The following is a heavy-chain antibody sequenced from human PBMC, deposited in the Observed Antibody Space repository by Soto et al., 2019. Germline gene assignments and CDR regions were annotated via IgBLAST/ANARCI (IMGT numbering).Heavy chain of an antibody. CDR3: NYYDSSGSMDY. CDR2: ISYDGSNK. Sequence: PGGSLRLSCAASGFTFSSYGMHWVRQAPGKGLEWVAVISYDGSNKYYADSVKGRFTISRDNSKNTLYLQMNSLRAEDTAVYYCNYYDSSGSMDYWGQGTLVTVSS. D-gene: IGHD3-22*01. J-gene: IGHJ4*02. V-gene: IGHV3-30*03. CDR1: GFTFSSYG.